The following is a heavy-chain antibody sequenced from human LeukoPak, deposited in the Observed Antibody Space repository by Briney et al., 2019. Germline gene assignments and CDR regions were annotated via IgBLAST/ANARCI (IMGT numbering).Heavy chain of an antibody. V-gene: IGHV3-15*01. D-gene: IGHD6-13*01. CDR1: GIAFKNAW. CDR2: IRDKTAGGTI. CDR3: TTEEGKAAAPFAY. J-gene: IGHJ4*02. Sequence: GGSLRLSCAVSGIAFKNAWLTWVRQAPGKGLEWVGRIRDKTAGGTIEYAAPVKGRFTISRDDSKSTLYLQMNSLKIEDTAMYFFTTEEGKAAAPFAYGAQGPRVTVS.